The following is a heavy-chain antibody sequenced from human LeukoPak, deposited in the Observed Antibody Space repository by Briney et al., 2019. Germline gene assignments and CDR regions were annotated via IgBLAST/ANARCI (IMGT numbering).Heavy chain of an antibody. CDR3: AKEGGYDYVWGSYRYTNYYFDY. J-gene: IGHJ4*02. CDR2: ISYDGSNK. V-gene: IGHV3-30*18. Sequence: GRSLRLSCAASGFTFSSYGMHWVRQAPGKGLEWGAVISYDGSNKYYADSVKGRFTISRDNSKNALYLQMNSLRAEDTAVYYCAKEGGYDYVWGSYRYTNYYFDYWGQGTLVTVSS. CDR1: GFTFSSYG. D-gene: IGHD3-16*02.